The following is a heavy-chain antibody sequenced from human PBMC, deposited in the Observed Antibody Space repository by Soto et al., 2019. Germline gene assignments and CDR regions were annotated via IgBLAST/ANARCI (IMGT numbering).Heavy chain of an antibody. CDR1: GFTFSSYW. CDR3: ARPHVAYSGYDSAFDY. Sequence: EVQLVESGGGLVQPGGSLRLSCAASGFTFSSYWMSWVRQAPGKGLEWVANIKQDGSEKYYVDSVKGRFTISRDNAKNALYLQMNGLRAEDTAVYYCARPHVAYSGYDSAFDYWGQGTLVTVSS. CDR2: IKQDGSEK. J-gene: IGHJ4*02. V-gene: IGHV3-7*04. D-gene: IGHD5-12*01.